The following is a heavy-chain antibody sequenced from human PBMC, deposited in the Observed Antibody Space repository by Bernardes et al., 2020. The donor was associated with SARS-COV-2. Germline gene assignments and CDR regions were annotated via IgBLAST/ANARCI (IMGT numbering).Heavy chain of an antibody. D-gene: IGHD3-22*01. CDR3: ARDSDDSSGPAFDI. CDR2: TNAGNGNK. Sequence: ASVKVSCKASRYTFTSYAMHRVRQPPGQRLEWMGWTNAGNGNKKYSQKLQGRVTITRDTSASTAYMEPGSLRSEDTAVYYCARDSDDSSGPAFDIWGQGTMVTVSS. V-gene: IGHV1-3*01. CDR1: RYTFTSYA. J-gene: IGHJ3*02.